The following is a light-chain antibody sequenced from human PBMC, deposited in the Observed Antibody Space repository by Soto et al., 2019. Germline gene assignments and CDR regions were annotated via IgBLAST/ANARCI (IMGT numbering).Light chain of an antibody. J-gene: IGKJ4*01. CDR1: QSISSY. CDR2: GAS. V-gene: IGKV3D-15*01. Sequence: IVFTQPPAILSVSPGERAALSGRASQSISSYLAWYQQKPGQAPRLLIYGASNRATGIPDRFSGSGSGTEFTLTISSLQSEDCAIYYCQQYHTWPITFGGGTQVDIK. CDR3: QQYHTWPIT.